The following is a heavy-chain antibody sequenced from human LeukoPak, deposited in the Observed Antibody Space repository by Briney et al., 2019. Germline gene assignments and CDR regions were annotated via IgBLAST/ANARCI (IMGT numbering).Heavy chain of an antibody. CDR3: ARVRGAYSSSWYTEGYYYHYMDV. CDR1: GGSVSSSRYY. J-gene: IGHJ6*03. V-gene: IGHV4-39*07. D-gene: IGHD6-13*01. Sequence: SETLSLTCTASGGSVSSSRYYWGWIRQPPGKGLEWIGSIYYSGSTYYNPSLKSRVTMSVDTSKNQFSLKLSSVTAADTAVYYCARVRGAYSSSWYTEGYYYHYMDVWGKGTTVTISS. CDR2: IYYSGST.